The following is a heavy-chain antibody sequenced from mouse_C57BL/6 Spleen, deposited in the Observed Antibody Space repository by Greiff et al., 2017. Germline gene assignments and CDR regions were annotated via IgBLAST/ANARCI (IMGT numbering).Heavy chain of an antibody. Sequence: QVQLQQPGAELVMPGASVKLSCKASGYTFTSYWMHWVKQRPGQGLEWIGEIDPSDSYTNYNQKFKGKSTLTVDKSSSTAYMQLSSLTSEDSAVYYCARRGFYYDYVYYFDYWGQGTTLTVSS. CDR3: ARRGFYYDYVYYFDY. D-gene: IGHD2-4*01. J-gene: IGHJ2*01. CDR2: IDPSDSYT. V-gene: IGHV1-69*01. CDR1: GYTFTSYW.